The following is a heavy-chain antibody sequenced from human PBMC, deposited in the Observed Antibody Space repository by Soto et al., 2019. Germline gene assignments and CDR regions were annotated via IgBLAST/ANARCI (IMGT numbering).Heavy chain of an antibody. CDR3: ARDFSWIQLWSYYYYYGMEV. V-gene: IGHV7-4-1*01. D-gene: IGHD5-18*01. J-gene: IGHJ6*04. CDR1: GYTFTSYA. CDR2: INTNTGKP. Sequence: ASVKISCKASGYTFTSYAMNWVRQAPGQGLEWMGWINTNTGKPTYAQGFTGRFVFSLDTSVSTAYLQICSLKAEDTAVYYCARDFSWIQLWSYYYYYGMEVWGKGTKVTVSS.